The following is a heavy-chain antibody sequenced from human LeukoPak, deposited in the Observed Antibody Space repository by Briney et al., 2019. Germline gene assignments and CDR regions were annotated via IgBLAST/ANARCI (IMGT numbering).Heavy chain of an antibody. CDR1: GFTFSSYA. J-gene: IGHJ3*02. D-gene: IGHD1-14*01. V-gene: IGHV3-23*01. CDR3: ANLRGIEPLDAFDI. Sequence: GGSLRLFCAASGFTFSSYAMSWVRQAPGRGLEWVSAISGSGGSTYYADSVKGRFTISRDNSKNTLYLQMNSLRAEDTAVYYCANLRGIEPLDAFDIWGQGTMVTVSS. CDR2: ISGSGGST.